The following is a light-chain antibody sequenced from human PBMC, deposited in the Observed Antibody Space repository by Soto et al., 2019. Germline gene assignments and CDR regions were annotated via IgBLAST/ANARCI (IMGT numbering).Light chain of an antibody. V-gene: IGLV2-8*01. J-gene: IGLJ1*01. Sequence: QSVLTQPPSASGSPGQSVAISCTGTSSDVGGYNYVSWYQQHPGKAPKLMIYEVNTRPSGVPDRFSGSKSGNTASLTVSGLQAEDEADYYCSSYAGSSNVFGTGTKVTVL. CDR2: EVN. CDR1: SSDVGGYNY. CDR3: SSYAGSSNV.